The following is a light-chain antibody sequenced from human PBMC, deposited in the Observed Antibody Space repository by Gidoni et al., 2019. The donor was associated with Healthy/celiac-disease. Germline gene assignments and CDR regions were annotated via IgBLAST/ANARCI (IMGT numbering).Light chain of an antibody. CDR1: QSISSY. J-gene: IGKJ2*01. Sequence: DIQMTQSTSSLSASVGVRVTITCRASQSISSYLNWYQQKPGKAPKLLIYAASSLQSGVPSRFSGSGSGTDFTLTISSLQPEDFATYYCQQSYSTLMYTFGQGTKLEIK. CDR2: AAS. V-gene: IGKV1-39*01. CDR3: QQSYSTLMYT.